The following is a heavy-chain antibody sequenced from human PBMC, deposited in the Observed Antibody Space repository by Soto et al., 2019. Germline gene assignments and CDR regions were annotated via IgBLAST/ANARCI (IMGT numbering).Heavy chain of an antibody. Sequence: GGSLRLSCALSGLTVSKNYMNWVRQAPGKGLEWVAVIYSGGSTYYADSAKGRFTISRDNSKNTVSLQMNSLRAEDTAVYYCARNRYVTYYGMDVWGQGTTVTV. CDR2: IYSGGST. J-gene: IGHJ6*02. CDR3: ARNRYVTYYGMDV. D-gene: IGHD1-1*01. V-gene: IGHV3-53*01. CDR1: GLTVSKNY.